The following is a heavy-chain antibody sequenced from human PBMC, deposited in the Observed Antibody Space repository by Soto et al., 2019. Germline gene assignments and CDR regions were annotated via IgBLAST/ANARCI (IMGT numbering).Heavy chain of an antibody. Sequence: GGSLRLSCAASGFTFSSYSMNWVRQAPGKGLEWLAYISSSSTTIFYADSIKGRFTVSRDNAKNSLYLQINSLRHEDTAVYFCSGHDHSHWFDFWGQGTLVTVSS. V-gene: IGHV3-48*02. CDR2: ISSSSTTI. CDR3: SGHDHSHWFDF. CDR1: GFTFSSYS. J-gene: IGHJ4*02. D-gene: IGHD4-4*01.